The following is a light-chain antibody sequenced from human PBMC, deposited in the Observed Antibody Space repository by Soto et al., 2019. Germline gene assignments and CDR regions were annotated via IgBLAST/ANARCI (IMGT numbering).Light chain of an antibody. CDR3: QQYDGH. V-gene: IGKV1-5*01. CDR2: DAS. CDR1: QSINTW. Sequence: DIRLTQSPSTVSASVGDRVTITCRASQSINTWLAWYQQKPGKAPRVLIYDASSLQSGVPSRFSGRGSRTEFTLTISSLEPDDFATYYCQQYDGHFGQGTKLEIK. J-gene: IGKJ2*01.